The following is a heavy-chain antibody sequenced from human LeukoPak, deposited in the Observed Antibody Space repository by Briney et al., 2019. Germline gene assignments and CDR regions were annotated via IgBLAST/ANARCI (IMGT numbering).Heavy chain of an antibody. J-gene: IGHJ4*02. Sequence: PGGSLRLSCAASGFTSSSYSMNWVRQAPGKGLEWVSSISGSSYIYYADSVKGRFTISRDNAKNSLYLQMNSLRAEDTAVYYCARDDSSGYYYVSFDYWGQGTLVTVSS. D-gene: IGHD3-22*01. V-gene: IGHV3-21*01. CDR2: ISGSSYI. CDR3: ARDDSSGYYYVSFDY. CDR1: GFTSSSYS.